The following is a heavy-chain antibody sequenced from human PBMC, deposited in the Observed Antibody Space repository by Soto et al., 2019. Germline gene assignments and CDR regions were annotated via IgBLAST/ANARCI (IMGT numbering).Heavy chain of an antibody. CDR2: TIPLFGTT. V-gene: IGHV1-69*01. D-gene: IGHD3-10*01. J-gene: IGHJ6*02. CDR1: GGTFSNYV. CDR3: EIDLCSGEESVV. Sequence: QVQLVQSGTEVKTPGSSAKVSCKASGGTFSNYVISWVRQAPGQGLEWMGGTIPLFGTTYYAKQFQGRIAITADESTTTVYMDWSSQRFEDTAVYFCEIDLCSGEESVVWGQGTTVSVAS.